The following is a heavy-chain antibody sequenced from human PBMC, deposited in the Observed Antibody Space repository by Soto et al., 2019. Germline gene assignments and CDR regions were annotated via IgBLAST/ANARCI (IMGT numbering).Heavy chain of an antibody. CDR2: IYHSGST. V-gene: IGHV4-30-2*01. CDR1: GGSISSGGYS. Sequence: QLQLQESGSGLVKPSQTLSLTCAVSGGSISSGGYSWSWIRQPPGKGLEWIGYIYHSGSTYYNPSLKSRVTISVDRSKTQFSLKLSSVTAADTAVYYCASLFPGGYYYGMDVWGQGTTVTVSS. D-gene: IGHD3-10*01. CDR3: ASLFPGGYYYGMDV. J-gene: IGHJ6*02.